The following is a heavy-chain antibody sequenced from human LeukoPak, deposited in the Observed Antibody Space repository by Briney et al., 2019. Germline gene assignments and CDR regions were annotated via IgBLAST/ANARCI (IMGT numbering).Heavy chain of an antibody. CDR1: GDSISSGDYY. J-gene: IGHJ1*01. CDR2: INHSGSI. Sequence: SETLSLTCTVSGDSISSGDYYWSWIRQPPGKGLEWIGEINHSGSINYNPSLKSRVTISVDKSKNQFSLKLSSVTAADTAVYYCARTYSSSWLPEYFQHWGQGTLVTVSS. D-gene: IGHD6-13*01. CDR3: ARTYSSSWLPEYFQH. V-gene: IGHV4-39*07.